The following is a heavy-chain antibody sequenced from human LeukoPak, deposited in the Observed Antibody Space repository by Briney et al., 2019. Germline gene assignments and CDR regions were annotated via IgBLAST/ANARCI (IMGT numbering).Heavy chain of an antibody. V-gene: IGHV3-30-3*01. CDR2: ISYAEDHR. J-gene: IGHJ6*02. CDR3: ASLSAMTTAPPDF. Sequence: SLRLSFIGSGFTFSNYGMNWVRQGPGKGLEKVAFISYAEDHRFYAHSLKGRFPISRDHPNTALFLQMTRLRVEDPAVYSCASLSAMTTAPPDFWGQGTTVTVSS. CDR1: GFTFSNYG. D-gene: IGHD1-1*01.